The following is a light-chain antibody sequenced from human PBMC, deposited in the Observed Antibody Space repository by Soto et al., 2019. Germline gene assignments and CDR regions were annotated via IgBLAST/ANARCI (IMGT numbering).Light chain of an antibody. CDR3: QQYGSSPLT. CDR2: GAS. Sequence: IVLTQSPVTLSLSPGERATLSCRASQSVSSSYLAWYQQKPGQAPRLRIYGASSRATGIPDRFSGSGSGTDFTLTISRLEPEDFAVYYCQQYGSSPLTFGGGTKVEIK. CDR1: QSVSSSY. V-gene: IGKV3-20*01. J-gene: IGKJ4*01.